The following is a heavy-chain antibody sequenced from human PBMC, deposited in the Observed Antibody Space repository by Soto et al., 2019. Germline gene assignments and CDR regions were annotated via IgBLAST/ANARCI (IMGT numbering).Heavy chain of an antibody. Sequence: PGGSLRLSCAASGFTFSSYSMNWVRQAPGKGLEWVSYIISSSRFIYYADSVKGRFTISRDNAKNSLYLQMNSLRDEDTAVYYCARISEISERYWGQGTLVTVSS. D-gene: IGHD1-1*01. CDR3: ARISEISERY. CDR2: IISSSRFI. J-gene: IGHJ4*02. V-gene: IGHV3-48*02. CDR1: GFTFSSYS.